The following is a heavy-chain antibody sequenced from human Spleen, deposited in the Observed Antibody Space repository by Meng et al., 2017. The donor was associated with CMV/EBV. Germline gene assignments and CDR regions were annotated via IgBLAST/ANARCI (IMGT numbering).Heavy chain of an antibody. J-gene: IGHJ3*02. V-gene: IGHV3-7*01. Sequence: GGSLRLSCAASGFTFSSYWMSWVRQAPGKGLEWVANIKQDGSEKYYVDSVKGRFTISRDNAKNSLYLQMNSLRAEDTAVYYCARVGQLVLGPTWLNDAFDIWGQGTMVTVSS. CDR1: GFTFSSYW. D-gene: IGHD6-6*01. CDR3: ARVGQLVLGPTWLNDAFDI. CDR2: IKQDGSEK.